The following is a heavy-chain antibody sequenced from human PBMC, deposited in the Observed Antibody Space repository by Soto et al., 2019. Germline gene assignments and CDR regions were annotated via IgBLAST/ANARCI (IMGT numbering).Heavy chain of an antibody. CDR3: AKDRGVLRFLEWLLSPYGMDV. CDR1: GFTFSRYA. V-gene: IGHV3-23*01. D-gene: IGHD3-3*01. CDR2: ISGTGGST. Sequence: GGSLRLSCAASGFTFSRYAMRWVRQAPGKGLEWISAISGTGGSTYYADSVKGRFTISRDKTKNTLYLQMNSLRAEDTAVYYCAKDRGVLRFLEWLLSPYGMDVWGQGTTVTVSS. J-gene: IGHJ6*02.